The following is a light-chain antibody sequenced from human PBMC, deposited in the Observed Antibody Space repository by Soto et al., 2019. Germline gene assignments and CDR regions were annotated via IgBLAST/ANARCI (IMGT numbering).Light chain of an antibody. CDR2: EDI. Sequence: QSALTQPASVSGSPGPSITISCTGTSSDIGRYNLVSWYQQHPGKAPKLIIYEDIERPSGVSDRFSGSKSGNTASLTISGRQTEDEADYYCCSYAGGASVVFGGGTKLTVL. CDR3: CSYAGGASVV. CDR1: SSDIGRYNL. J-gene: IGLJ2*01. V-gene: IGLV2-23*01.